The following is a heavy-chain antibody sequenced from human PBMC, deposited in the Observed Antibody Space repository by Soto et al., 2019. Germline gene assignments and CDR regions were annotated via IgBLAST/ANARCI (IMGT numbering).Heavy chain of an antibody. Sequence: EVQLVESGGGLVQPGRSLRLSCAASGFTFDNYAMHWVRQGPGTGLEWVAGITWNGGRIHYADSVKGRFTISRDNTKNSLSLQINSLRAEDTALYFCVRGFYTVDYYCDFWGQGTQVTVSS. CDR1: GFTFDNYA. D-gene: IGHD4-4*01. CDR2: ITWNGGRI. CDR3: VRGFYTVDYYCDF. V-gene: IGHV3-9*01. J-gene: IGHJ4*02.